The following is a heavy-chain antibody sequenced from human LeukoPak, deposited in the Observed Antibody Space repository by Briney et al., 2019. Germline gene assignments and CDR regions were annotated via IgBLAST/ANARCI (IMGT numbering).Heavy chain of an antibody. Sequence: GGSLRLSCAASGFTFSSYSMNWIRQAPGKGLEWVSSISSSSSYIYYADSVKGRFTISRDNAKNSLYLQMNSLRAEDTAVYYCARENDSSGYYSGAFDIWGQGTMVTVSS. D-gene: IGHD3-22*01. CDR2: ISSSSSYI. CDR1: GFTFSSYS. V-gene: IGHV3-21*01. J-gene: IGHJ3*02. CDR3: ARENDSSGYYSGAFDI.